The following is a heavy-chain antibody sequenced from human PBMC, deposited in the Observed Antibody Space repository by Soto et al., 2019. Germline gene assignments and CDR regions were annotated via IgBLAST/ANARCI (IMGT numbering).Heavy chain of an antibody. Sequence: QVQLQESGPGLVKPSETLSLTCTVSGGSISSYYWSWIRQPPGKGLEWIGDIYDSGSTNYNPSLNSRLTIPVDTSKNQFSLQLSSVTAAHTAVYYWPRGHSIGWIDAFDIWGQGTKVTVSS. J-gene: IGHJ3*02. CDR2: IYDSGST. CDR3: PRGHSIGWIDAFDI. D-gene: IGHD6-19*01. V-gene: IGHV4-59*01. CDR1: GGSISSYY.